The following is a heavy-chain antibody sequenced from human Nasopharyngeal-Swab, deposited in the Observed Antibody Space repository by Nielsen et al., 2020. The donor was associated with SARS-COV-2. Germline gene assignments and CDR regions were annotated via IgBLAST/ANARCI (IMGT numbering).Heavy chain of an antibody. CDR3: ARDTYCSGGSCYGYGMAV. V-gene: IGHV3-7*01. CDR2: IKEDGSEK. Sequence: IRQPPRTGPEWVANIKEDGSEKNYVDSVKGRFTISRDNAKNSLYLQMNSLRADDTAVYYCARDTYCSGGSCYGYGMAVWGQGTTVTVSS. D-gene: IGHD2-15*01. J-gene: IGHJ6*02.